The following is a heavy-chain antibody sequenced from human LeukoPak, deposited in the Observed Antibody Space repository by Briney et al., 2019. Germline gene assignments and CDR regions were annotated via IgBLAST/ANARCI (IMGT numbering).Heavy chain of an antibody. V-gene: IGHV4-59*12. Sequence: PSETLSLTCTVSGGSISTYYWTWIRQPPGKGLEWIGYIYYTGDTDYNPSLKSRVTISLDTSKTQFSLKLSSVTAADTAVYYCARDLMDTAMVTGYYYYMDVWGKGTTVTVSS. CDR2: IYYTGDT. CDR1: GGSISTYY. CDR3: ARDLMDTAMVTGYYYYMDV. J-gene: IGHJ6*03. D-gene: IGHD5-18*01.